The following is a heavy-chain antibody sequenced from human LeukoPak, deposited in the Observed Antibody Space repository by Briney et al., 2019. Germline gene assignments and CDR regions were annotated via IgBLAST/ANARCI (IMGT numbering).Heavy chain of an antibody. CDR1: GFTFSSYS. CDR3: ARGNVAVARNLIDF. CDR2: ISSSSSYI. D-gene: IGHD6-19*01. J-gene: IGHJ4*02. Sequence: GGSLRLSCAASGFTFSSYSMNWVRQAPGKGLEWVSSISSSSSYIYYADSVKGRFTMSRDNAKNTLYLQMNSLRPEDAGIYYCARGNVAVARNLIDFWGQGTLVTVSS. V-gene: IGHV3-21*04.